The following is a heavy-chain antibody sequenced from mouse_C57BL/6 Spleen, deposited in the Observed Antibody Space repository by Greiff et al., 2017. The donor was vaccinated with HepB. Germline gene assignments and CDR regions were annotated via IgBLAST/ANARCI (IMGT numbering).Heavy chain of an antibody. CDR2: IYPRSGNT. D-gene: IGHD2-3*01. V-gene: IGHV1-81*01. J-gene: IGHJ1*03. CDR1: GYTFTSYG. CDR3: AREGGTYDGYYVGNFDV. Sequence: QVQLQQSGAELARPGASVKLSCKASGYTFTSYGISWVKQRTGQGLEWIGEIYPRSGNTYYNEKFKGKATLTADKSSSTAYMELRSLTSEDSAVYFCAREGGTYDGYYVGNFDVWGTGTTVTVSS.